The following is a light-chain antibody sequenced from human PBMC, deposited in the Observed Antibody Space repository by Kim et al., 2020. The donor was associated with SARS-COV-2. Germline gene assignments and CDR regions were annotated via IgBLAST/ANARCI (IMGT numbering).Light chain of an antibody. CDR2: GAS. V-gene: IGKV3-20*01. J-gene: IGKJ4*01. CDR1: QSVNNNY. Sequence: PGETATASCRASQSVNNNYLAWYQQKPGQAPRLLIYGASSRATGIPDRFSGSGSETDFILTISRLDPEDFAVYYCQHYGASPLTFGGGTKVDIK. CDR3: QHYGASPLT.